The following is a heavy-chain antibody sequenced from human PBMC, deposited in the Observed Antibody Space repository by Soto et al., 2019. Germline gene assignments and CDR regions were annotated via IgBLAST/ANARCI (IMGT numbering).Heavy chain of an antibody. CDR2: ISTTSSSI. V-gene: IGHV3-48*02. CDR3: ARKGVAFDY. D-gene: IGHD3-3*01. Sequence: GSMSLSRAFAGFTFSRYIMNLVRQAPGKGLEWISYISTTSSSIYYADSVKVRFTISRDNAKNSLFLQMNSLRDEDTAVYYCARKGVAFDYWGQGALVTVSS. CDR1: GFTFSRYI. J-gene: IGHJ4*02.